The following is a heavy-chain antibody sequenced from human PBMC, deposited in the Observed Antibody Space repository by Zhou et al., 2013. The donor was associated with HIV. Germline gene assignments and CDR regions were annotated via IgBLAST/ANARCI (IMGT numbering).Heavy chain of an antibody. D-gene: IGHD2-15*01. CDR3: ARDLGGYCSGGTCYSYFYYMDV. J-gene: IGHJ6*03. Sequence: QVQLVQSGAEVKKPGSSVKVSCKASGGTFSRYAISWVRQAPGQGLEWMGGIIPILGTANYAQKFQGRVTITADEFTSTAYMELSSLRSEDTAVYYCARDLGGYCSGGTCYSYFYYMDVWGKGTTVTVSS. CDR2: IIPILGTA. CDR1: GGTFSRYA. V-gene: IGHV1-69*11.